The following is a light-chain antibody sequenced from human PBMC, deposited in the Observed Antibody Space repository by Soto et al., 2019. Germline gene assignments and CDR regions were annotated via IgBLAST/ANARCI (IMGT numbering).Light chain of an antibody. V-gene: IGKV3-20*01. Sequence: EIVLTQSPGTLSLSPGERATLSCRASQIVTSDYLAWYQQKPGQAPRLLIHGASTRASGIPDRFIGSGSGTDFTLTITRLEPEYFAVFHCQQYGRSPATFGQGTKLEIK. CDR3: QQYGRSPAT. CDR2: GAS. CDR1: QIVTSDY. J-gene: IGKJ2*01.